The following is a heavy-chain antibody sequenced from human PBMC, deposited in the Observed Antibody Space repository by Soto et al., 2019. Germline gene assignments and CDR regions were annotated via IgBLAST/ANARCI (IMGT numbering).Heavy chain of an antibody. Sequence: GGSLRLSCAASGFTFDDYTMHWVRQAPGKGLEWVSLISWDGGSTYYADSVKGRFTISRDNSKNSLYLQMNSLRTEDTALYYCAKDMFGGSYYHYFDYWGQGTLVTVSS. D-gene: IGHD1-26*01. CDR1: GFTFDDYT. CDR3: AKDMFGGSYYHYFDY. CDR2: ISWDGGST. J-gene: IGHJ4*02. V-gene: IGHV3-43*01.